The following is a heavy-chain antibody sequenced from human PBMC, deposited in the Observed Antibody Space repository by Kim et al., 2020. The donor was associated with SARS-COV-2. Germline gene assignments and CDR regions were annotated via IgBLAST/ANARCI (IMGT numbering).Heavy chain of an antibody. Sequence: ASVKVSCKASGYTFTSYDINWVRQSTGEGLEWMGWVSPNSGNTGYAQKFRGRVTMTRNTSISTVSMELSSLRSEDTAVYYCAGGVSNGGCGYMDVWGKGT. CDR1: GYTFTSYD. V-gene: IGHV1-8*01. CDR2: VSPNSGNT. CDR3: AGGVSNGGCGYMDV. J-gene: IGHJ6*03. D-gene: IGHD2-8*01.